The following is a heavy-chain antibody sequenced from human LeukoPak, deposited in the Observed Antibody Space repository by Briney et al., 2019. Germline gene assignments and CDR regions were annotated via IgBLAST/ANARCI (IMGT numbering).Heavy chain of an antibody. V-gene: IGHV1-69*05. CDR3: ARGGGPTRIAAADKPLQSYYYYGMDV. CDR1: GGTFSSYA. CDR2: IIPIFGTA. D-gene: IGHD6-13*01. Sequence: GASVKVSCKASGGTFSSYAISWVRQAPGQGLEWMGGIIPIFGTANYAQKFQGRVTITTGESTSTAYMELSSLRSEDTAVYYCARGGGPTRIAAADKPLQSYYYYGMDVWGQGTTVTVSS. J-gene: IGHJ6*02.